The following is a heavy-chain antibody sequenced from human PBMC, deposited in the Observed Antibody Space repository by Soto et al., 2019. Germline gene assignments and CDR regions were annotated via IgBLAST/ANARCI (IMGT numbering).Heavy chain of an antibody. CDR3: AKDGGSWELPY. CDR2: ISWNSGSI. D-gene: IGHD1-26*01. V-gene: IGHV3-9*01. CDR1: GFTFDDYA. Sequence: HPGGSLRLSCAASGFTFDDYAMHWVRQAPGKGLEWVSGISWNSGSIGYADSVKGRFTISRDNAKNSLYLQMNSLRAEDTALYYCAKDGGSWELPYWGQGTLVTVSS. J-gene: IGHJ4*02.